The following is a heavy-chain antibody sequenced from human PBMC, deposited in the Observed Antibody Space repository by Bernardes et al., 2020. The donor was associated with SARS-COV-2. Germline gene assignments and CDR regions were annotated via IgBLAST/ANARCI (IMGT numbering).Heavy chain of an antibody. CDR3: ATGSQVGHNNWFDP. CDR1: GYTLTELS. CDR2: FDPEDGET. J-gene: IGHJ5*02. V-gene: IGHV1-24*01. D-gene: IGHD3-16*01. Sequence: ASVKDSCKVSGYTLTELSMHWVRQAPGKGLEWMGGFDPEDGETIYAQKFQGRVTMTEDTSTDTAYMELSSLRSEDTAVYYCATGSQVGHNNWFDPWGQGTLVTVSS.